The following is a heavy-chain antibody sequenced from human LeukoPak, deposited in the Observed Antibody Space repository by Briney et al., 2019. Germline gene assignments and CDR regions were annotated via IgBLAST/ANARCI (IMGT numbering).Heavy chain of an antibody. D-gene: IGHD6-13*01. CDR3: ARDGGSPAAGSDAFDI. CDR1: GFTFSSYA. J-gene: IGHJ3*02. CDR2: ISYDGSNK. V-gene: IGHV3-30-3*01. Sequence: GGSLRLSCAASGFTFSSYAMHWVRQAPGKGLEWVAVISYDGSNKYYADSVKGRFTISRDNSKNTLYLQMNSLRAEDTAVYYCARDGGSPAAGSDAFDIWGQGTMVTVSS.